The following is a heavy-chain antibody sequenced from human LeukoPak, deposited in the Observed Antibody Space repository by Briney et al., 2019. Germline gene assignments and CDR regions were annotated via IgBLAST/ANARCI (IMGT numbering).Heavy chain of an antibody. J-gene: IGHJ3*02. CDR3: ARGRYYGGKMAFDI. V-gene: IGHV4-34*01. CDR2: INHSGST. CDR1: GGSFSGYY. Sequence: PSETLSLTCAVYGGSFSGYYWSWIRQPPGKGLEWIGEINHSGSTNYNPSLKSRVTISVDTSKNQFSLKLSSVTAADTAVYYCARGRYYGGKMAFDIWGQGTMVTVSS. D-gene: IGHD4-23*01.